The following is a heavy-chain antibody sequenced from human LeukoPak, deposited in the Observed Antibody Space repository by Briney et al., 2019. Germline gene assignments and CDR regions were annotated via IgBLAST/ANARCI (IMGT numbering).Heavy chain of an antibody. D-gene: IGHD3-22*01. J-gene: IGHJ4*02. Sequence: ASVKVSCKASGYTFTGYYMHWVRQAPGQGLEWMGWINPNSGGTNYAQKFQGRVTMTRDTSISTAFMELSRLRSDDTAVYYCARVKTMIIVVRLFDYWGQGTLVTVSS. CDR3: ARVKTMIIVVRLFDY. V-gene: IGHV1-2*02. CDR2: INPNSGGT. CDR1: GYTFTGYY.